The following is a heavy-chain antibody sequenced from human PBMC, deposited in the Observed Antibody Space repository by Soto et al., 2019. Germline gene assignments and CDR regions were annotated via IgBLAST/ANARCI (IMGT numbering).Heavy chain of an antibody. CDR2: IIPIFGTA. Sequence: SVKVSCKASGGTFSSYAISWVRQAPGQGLEWMGGIIPIFGTANYAQKFQGRVTITADQSTSTAYMELRSLRSDDTAVYYCARVALEYNWFDPWGQGTLVTVSS. CDR3: ARVALEYNWFDP. V-gene: IGHV1-69*13. J-gene: IGHJ5*02. CDR1: GGTFSSYA. D-gene: IGHD1-1*01.